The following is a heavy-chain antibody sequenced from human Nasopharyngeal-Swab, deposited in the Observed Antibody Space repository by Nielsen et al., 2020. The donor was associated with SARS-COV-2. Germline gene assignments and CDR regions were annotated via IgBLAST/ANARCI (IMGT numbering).Heavy chain of an antibody. CDR3: ARDRRGRYYDSSGYYFPFDY. V-gene: IGHV1-18*01. Sequence: ASVKVSCKASGYTFTSYGISWVRQAPGQGLEWIGWISAYNGNTNYAQKLQGRVTMTTDTSTSTAYMELRSLRSDDTAVYYCARDRRGRYYDSSGYYFPFDYWGQGTLVTVSS. D-gene: IGHD3-22*01. CDR2: ISAYNGNT. CDR1: GYTFTSYG. J-gene: IGHJ4*02.